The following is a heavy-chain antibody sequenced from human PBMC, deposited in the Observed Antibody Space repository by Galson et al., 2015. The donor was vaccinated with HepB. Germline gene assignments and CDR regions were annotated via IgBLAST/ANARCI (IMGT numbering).Heavy chain of an antibody. CDR2: IRYDGGNQ. V-gene: IGHV3-30*02. CDR1: GFSFSHYG. Sequence: SCAASGFSFSHYGMHWVRQAPGKGLEWLAVIRYDGGNQYYAHSVMGRFTISRDNSKNMVSLQMNNLRPEDTALYYCAALNSPFDLWGQGTLLTVSS. D-gene: IGHD4-23*01. J-gene: IGHJ4*02. CDR3: AALNSPFDL.